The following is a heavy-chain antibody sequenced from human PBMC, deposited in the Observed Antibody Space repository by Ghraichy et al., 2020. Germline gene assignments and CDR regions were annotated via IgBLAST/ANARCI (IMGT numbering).Heavy chain of an antibody. D-gene: IGHD2-2*01. CDR3: ARAPGLCTSTKCHDLVDVLRPRSGHFKGFDY. J-gene: IGHJ4*02. Sequence: SETLSLTCAVYGGSFSDYYWNWIRQPPGRGLEWIGEVNHSGSTSYNPSLKSRVTISVDTSKNQFSLKLSSVSAAETAVYFCARAPGLCTSTKCHDLVDVLRPRSGHFKGFDYWGQGTLVTVSS. CDR1: GGSFSDYY. V-gene: IGHV4-34*01. CDR2: VNHSGST.